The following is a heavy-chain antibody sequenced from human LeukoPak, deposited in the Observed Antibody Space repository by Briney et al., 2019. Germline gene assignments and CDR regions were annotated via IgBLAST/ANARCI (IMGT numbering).Heavy chain of an antibody. Sequence: GGSLRLSCAASGFTFDDYAMHWVRQAPGKGLEWVSGISWNSGSIGYADSVKGRFTISRDNAKNSLYLQMNSLRAEDTALYYCAKDIYYDSSGLSFDYWGQGTLVTVSS. J-gene: IGHJ4*02. V-gene: IGHV3-9*01. CDR1: GFTFDDYA. CDR3: AKDIYYDSSGLSFDY. D-gene: IGHD3-22*01. CDR2: ISWNSGSI.